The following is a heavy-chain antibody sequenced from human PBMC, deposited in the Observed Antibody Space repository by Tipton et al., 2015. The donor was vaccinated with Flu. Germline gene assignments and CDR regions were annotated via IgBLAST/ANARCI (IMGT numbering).Heavy chain of an antibody. CDR2: ISGSGDST. Sequence: TASGLTFSSYAMSWVRQAPGKGLEWVSAISGSGDSTYYADSVKGRFTISRDNSKNTLYLQMNSLRAEGTAIYFCAKDPDSSGYKVGYFQHWGLGPLVTVSS. V-gene: IGHV3-23*01. CDR3: AKDPDSSGYKVGYFQH. J-gene: IGHJ1*01. CDR1: GLTFSSYA. D-gene: IGHD3-22*01.